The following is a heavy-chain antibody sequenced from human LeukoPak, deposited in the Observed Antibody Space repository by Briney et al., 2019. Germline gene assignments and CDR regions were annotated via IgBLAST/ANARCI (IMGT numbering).Heavy chain of an antibody. CDR2: FDPEDGET. V-gene: IGHV1-24*01. J-gene: IGHJ4*02. CDR1: GYTLTELS. D-gene: IGHD6-6*01. CDR3: ASADIAARNFDY. Sequence: VASVKVSCKVSGYTLTELSMHWVRQAPGKGLEWMGGFDPEDGETIYAQKFQGRVTMTEDTSTDTAYMELGSLRSEDTAVYYCASADIAARNFDYWGQGTLVTVSS.